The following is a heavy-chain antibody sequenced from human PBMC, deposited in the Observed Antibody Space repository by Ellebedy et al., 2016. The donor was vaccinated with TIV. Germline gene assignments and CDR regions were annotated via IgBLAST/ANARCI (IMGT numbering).Heavy chain of an antibody. V-gene: IGHV1-69*13. J-gene: IGHJ6*02. CDR2: IIPIFGTA. D-gene: IGHD3-3*01. CDR3: ARDRDFWSGYYYYGMDV. CDR1: RGTFSSYA. Sequence: SVKVSXKASRGTFSSYAISWVRQAPGQGLEWMGGIIPIFGTANYAQKFQGRVTITADESTSTAYMELSSLRSEDTAVYYCARDRDFWSGYYYYGMDVWGQGTTVTVSS.